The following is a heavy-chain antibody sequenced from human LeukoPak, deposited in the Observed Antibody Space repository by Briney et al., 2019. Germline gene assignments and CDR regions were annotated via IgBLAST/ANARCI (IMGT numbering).Heavy chain of an antibody. CDR1: GGSIIGYY. CDR3: ARRSYGSGPFDY. Sequence: PSETLPLTCTVSGGSIIGYYWSWIRQPPGKGLEWIGYIYYSGSTNYNPSLKSRVTISVDTSKNQFSLNLSSVTAADTAVYYCARRSYGSGPFDYWGQGTLVTVSS. V-gene: IGHV4-59*08. D-gene: IGHD5-18*01. CDR2: IYYSGST. J-gene: IGHJ4*02.